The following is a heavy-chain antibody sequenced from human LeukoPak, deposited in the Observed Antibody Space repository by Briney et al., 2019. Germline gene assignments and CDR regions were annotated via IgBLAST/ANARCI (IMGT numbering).Heavy chain of an antibody. J-gene: IGHJ3*02. V-gene: IGHV3-21*01. D-gene: IGHD6-6*01. Sequence: PGGSLRLSCSASGFTFKSYAMHWVRQAPGKGLEWVSSISSGSTYMYYADSVKGRFTISRDNAQNSMYLQMNSLRAEDTAVYYCGRVGGRSKAAKGDAFDIWGQGTMVTVSS. CDR2: ISSGSTYM. CDR3: GRVGGRSKAAKGDAFDI. CDR1: GFTFKSYA.